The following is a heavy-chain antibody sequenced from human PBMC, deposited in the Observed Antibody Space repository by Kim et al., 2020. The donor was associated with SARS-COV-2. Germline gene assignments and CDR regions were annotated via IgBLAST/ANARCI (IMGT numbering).Heavy chain of an antibody. J-gene: IGHJ5*02. CDR3: ARSTASHSINWFDL. Sequence: PAFPGQVTLSADKSTDTAYLQWSSLKASDTAMYYCARSTASHSINWFDLWGQGTLVTVSS. D-gene: IGHD3-3*02. V-gene: IGHV5-51*01.